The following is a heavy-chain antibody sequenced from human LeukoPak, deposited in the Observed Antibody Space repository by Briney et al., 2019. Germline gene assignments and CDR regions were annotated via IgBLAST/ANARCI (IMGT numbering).Heavy chain of an antibody. J-gene: IGHJ4*02. CDR2: ISYSSSTI. Sequence: PGGSLSLSCAASGFTFSSYSMNWLRQAPGKGLEGGSYISYSSSTIYYADSVKGRFTSYRDNVKNSLYLQMNSLRDEYTALYYCARWYSSGWYDYWGQGSLVTVSS. D-gene: IGHD6-19*01. V-gene: IGHV3-48*02. CDR3: ARWYSSGWYDY. CDR1: GFTFSSYS.